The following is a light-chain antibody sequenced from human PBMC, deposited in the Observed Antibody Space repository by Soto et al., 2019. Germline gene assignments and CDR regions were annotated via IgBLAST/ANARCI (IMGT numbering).Light chain of an antibody. CDR1: SSNIGAGYD. Sequence: QSVLTQPPSVSGAPGQRGTISCTGRSSNIGAGYDVHWYQQLPGTAPKLLIDGNSNRPSGVPDRFSGSKSGTSASLAITGLQAEDEADYYCQSYDSSLSGYVFGTGTKVTVL. CDR2: GNS. J-gene: IGLJ1*01. V-gene: IGLV1-40*01. CDR3: QSYDSSLSGYV.